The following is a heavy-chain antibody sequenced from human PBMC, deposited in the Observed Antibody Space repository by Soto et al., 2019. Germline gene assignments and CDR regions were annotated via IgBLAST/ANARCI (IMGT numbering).Heavy chain of an antibody. J-gene: IGHJ4*02. CDR2: INHSGST. CDR3: ARVAVAATDY. D-gene: IGHD6-19*01. Sequence: SETLSLTCAVYGGSFSGYYWSWIRQPPGKGLEWIGEINHSGSTNYNPSLKSRVTISVDTSKNQFSLKLSSVTAADTAVYYCARVAVAATDYWGQRTLVTVSS. CDR1: GGSFSGYY. V-gene: IGHV4-34*01.